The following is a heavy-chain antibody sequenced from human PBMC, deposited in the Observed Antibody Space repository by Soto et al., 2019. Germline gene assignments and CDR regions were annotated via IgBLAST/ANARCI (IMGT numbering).Heavy chain of an antibody. CDR3: VRAPEQRPNDV. V-gene: IGHV3-74*03. D-gene: IGHD6-19*01. J-gene: IGHJ4*02. CDR1: GFTFSPYW. Sequence: EVQLVESGGGLVQPGGSLRLSCVASGFTFSPYWMHWVRQTPGKGLLWVARISSDGEDTTYADSVRGRFTISRDNAKNTLYRQMTSLTVDDTAIYYCVRAPEQRPNDVWGQGSLVTVSS. CDR2: ISSDGEDT.